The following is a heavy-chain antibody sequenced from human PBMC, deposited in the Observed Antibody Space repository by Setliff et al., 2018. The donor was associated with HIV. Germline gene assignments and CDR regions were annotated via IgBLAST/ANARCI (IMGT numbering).Heavy chain of an antibody. CDR1: GCTFTGYY. CDR2: INPNSGGT. CDR3: ARRVPPIPSGDLDY. Sequence: ASVKVSCKASGCTFTGYYMHWVRQAPGQGLEWMGRINPNSGGTNYAQKFQGRVTMTRDTSISTAYMELSRLRSDDTAVYYCARRVPPIPSGDLDYWGQGTLVTVSS. D-gene: IGHD4-17*01. J-gene: IGHJ4*02. V-gene: IGHV1-2*06.